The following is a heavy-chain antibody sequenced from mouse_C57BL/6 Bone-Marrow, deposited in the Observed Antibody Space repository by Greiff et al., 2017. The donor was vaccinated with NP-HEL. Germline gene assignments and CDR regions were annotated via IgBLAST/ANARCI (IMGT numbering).Heavy chain of an antibody. CDR2: INYDGSST. J-gene: IGHJ4*01. CDR3: ARGASYYYARRGYAMDY. D-gene: IGHD1-1*01. Sequence: EVKLVESEGGLVQPGSSMKLSCTASGFTFSDYYMAWVRQVPEKGLEWVANINYDGSSTYYLDSLKSRFIISRDNAKNILYLQMSSLKSEDTATYYCARGASYYYARRGYAMDYWGQGTSVTVSS. CDR1: GFTFSDYY. V-gene: IGHV5-16*01.